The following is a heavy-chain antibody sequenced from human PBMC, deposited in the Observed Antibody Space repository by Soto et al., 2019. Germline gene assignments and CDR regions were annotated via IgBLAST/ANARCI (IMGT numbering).Heavy chain of an antibody. Sequence: ASVKVSCKASGYTFTSYGISWVRQAPGQGLEWMGWISAYNGNTNYAQKLQGRVTITTDTSTSTAYMELSSLRSEDTAVYYCASAESVDILTGYYASTEPRFDYWGQGTLVTVSS. D-gene: IGHD3-9*01. CDR3: ASAESVDILTGYYASTEPRFDY. CDR2: ISAYNGNT. J-gene: IGHJ4*02. V-gene: IGHV1-18*01. CDR1: GYTFTSYG.